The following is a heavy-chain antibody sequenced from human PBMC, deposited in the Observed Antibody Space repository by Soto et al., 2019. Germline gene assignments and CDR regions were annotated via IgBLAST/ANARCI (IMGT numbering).Heavy chain of an antibody. CDR2: IYYSGST. CDR1: GGSISSYY. D-gene: IGHD6-13*01. CDR3: ARLSSWYDIEDY. V-gene: IGHV4-59*01. Sequence: QVQLQESGPGLVKPSETLSLTCTVSGGSISSYYWSWIRQPPGKGLEWIGYIYYSGSTNYNPSLKSRVTISVDTSKNQFSLKLSSVTAADTAVYYCARLSSWYDIEDYWGQGTLVTVSS. J-gene: IGHJ4*02.